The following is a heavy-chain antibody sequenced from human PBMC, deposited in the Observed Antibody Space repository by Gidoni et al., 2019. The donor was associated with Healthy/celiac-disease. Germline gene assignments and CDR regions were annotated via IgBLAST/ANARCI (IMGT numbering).Heavy chain of an antibody. CDR2: ISYDGSNK. V-gene: IGHV3-30*03. CDR1: GFTFSSYG. D-gene: IGHD6-6*01. Sequence: QVQLVESGGGVVQPGRSLRLSCAASGFTFSSYGMHWARQAPGKGLEWVAVISYDGSNKYYADSVKGRFTISRDNSKNTLYLQMNSLRAEDTAVYYCAREKPPESIAARGVFDYWGQGTLVTVSS. J-gene: IGHJ4*02. CDR3: AREKPPESIAARGVFDY.